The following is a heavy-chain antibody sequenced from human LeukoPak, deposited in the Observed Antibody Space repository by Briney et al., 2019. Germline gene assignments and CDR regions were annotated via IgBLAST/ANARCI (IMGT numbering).Heavy chain of an antibody. CDR1: GTSISSLY. CDR3: ARHRAYSSSSPFDY. Sequence: SETLSLTCSVSGTSISSLYWSWIRQPPGKGLEWIGYIYYTGSTNYNPSLKSPVTIFVDTSKNQFSLRLSSVTAADTAVYYCARHRAYSSSSPFDYWGQETLVTVSS. CDR2: IYYTGST. V-gene: IGHV4-59*08. D-gene: IGHD6-6*01. J-gene: IGHJ4*02.